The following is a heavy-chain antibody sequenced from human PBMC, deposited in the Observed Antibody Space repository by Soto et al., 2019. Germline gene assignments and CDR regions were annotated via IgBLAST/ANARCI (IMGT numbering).Heavy chain of an antibody. CDR2: INSDGSST. CDR3: AREGGLRGYSGYDFN. CDR1: GFTFSSYW. J-gene: IGHJ4*02. D-gene: IGHD5-12*01. V-gene: IGHV3-74*01. Sequence: GGSLRLSCAASGFTFSSYWMHWVRQAPGKGLVWVSRINSDGSSTSYADSVKGRFTISRDNTKNTLYLQMNSLRAEDTAVYYCAREGGLRGYSGYDFNWGQGTLVTVSS.